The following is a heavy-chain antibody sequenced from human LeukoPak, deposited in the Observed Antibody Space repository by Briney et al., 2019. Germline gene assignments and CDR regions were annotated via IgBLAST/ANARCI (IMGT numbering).Heavy chain of an antibody. J-gene: IGHJ4*02. D-gene: IGHD1-26*01. V-gene: IGHV3-23*01. CDR2: IGESDGKT. Sequence: GGSLRLSCAASGFTVTTLAMTWVRQAPGKGLEWVSVIGESDGKTYYADSVKGRFTISRDESKNTLYLQMNSLRAEDPAVYYCAKGPTDSCWEKLHDWGQGTLVTVSS. CDR3: AKGPTDSCWEKLHD. CDR1: GFTVTTLA.